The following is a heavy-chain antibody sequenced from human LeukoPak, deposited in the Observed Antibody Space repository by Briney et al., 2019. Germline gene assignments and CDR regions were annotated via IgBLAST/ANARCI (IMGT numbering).Heavy chain of an antibody. Sequence: PGGSLRLSCAASGFTFSSYAMSWVRQAPGKGLEWVSSISGSGSNTYYADSVKGRFTISRDNSKNTLYLQMNSLRAEGTAVYYCAKGPIAPARGNRFDPWGQGTLVTVSS. J-gene: IGHJ5*02. CDR2: ISGSGSNT. V-gene: IGHV3-23*01. D-gene: IGHD6-13*01. CDR3: AKGPIAPARGNRFDP. CDR1: GFTFSSYA.